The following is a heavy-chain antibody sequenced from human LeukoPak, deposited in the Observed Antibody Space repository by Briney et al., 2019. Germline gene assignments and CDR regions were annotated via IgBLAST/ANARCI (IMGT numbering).Heavy chain of an antibody. CDR1: GFTFSSYA. V-gene: IGHV3-23*01. J-gene: IGHJ4*02. D-gene: IGHD3-10*01. Sequence: GGSLRLSCAASGFTFSSYALSWVRQAPGKGLEWVSPITGSGDRTYYADSVKGRFTISRDNSKNTLYVQMNSLRADDTAVYYCAKADRGWGVITKDWGQGTLVTVSS. CDR2: ITGSGDRT. CDR3: AKADRGWGVITKD.